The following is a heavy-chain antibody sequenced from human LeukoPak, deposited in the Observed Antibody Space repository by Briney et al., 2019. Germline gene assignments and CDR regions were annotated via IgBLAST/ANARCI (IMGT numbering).Heavy chain of an antibody. Sequence: ASVTVSCTASGYTFTTYFMHWVRQAPGQGLEWMGIINPSGGSTSYAQKFQGRVTMTRDTSTSTVYMELSSLRSEDTAVYYCARVLWFGELPVDYWGQGTLVTVSS. V-gene: IGHV1-46*01. D-gene: IGHD3-10*01. J-gene: IGHJ4*02. CDR3: ARVLWFGELPVDY. CDR2: INPSGGST. CDR1: GYTFTTYF.